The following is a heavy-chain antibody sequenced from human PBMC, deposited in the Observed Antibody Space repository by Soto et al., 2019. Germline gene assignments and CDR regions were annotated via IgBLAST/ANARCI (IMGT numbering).Heavy chain of an antibody. CDR2: ISSDSRTI. Sequence: GGSLRLSCVASGFSLSDYAVNWVRQAPGKGLEWVSFISSDSRTIYYADSVEGRFTVSRDNARNSVSLQMDSLRDEDAAVYYCARIKLVEWFLINVDVYDMDVWGQGTPVPVSS. V-gene: IGHV3-48*02. J-gene: IGHJ6*02. D-gene: IGHD3-3*01. CDR1: GFSLSDYA. CDR3: ARIKLVEWFLINVDVYDMDV.